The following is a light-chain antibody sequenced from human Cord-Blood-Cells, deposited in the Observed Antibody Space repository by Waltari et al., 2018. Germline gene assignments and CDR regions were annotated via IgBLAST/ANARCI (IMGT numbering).Light chain of an antibody. CDR3: CTYAGSSTVVV. CDR2: EHS. J-gene: IGLJ2*01. Sequence: QSALTPPASVSGSPGQALTLSCTGTSSDVGRYNLVSWYQQHPGKAPKLMIYEHSKSRSGVSKLISGSESGDSAALTISGLQAEDEADYYCCTYAGSSTVVVFGGGTKLTVL. V-gene: IGLV2-23*02. CDR1: SSDVGRYNL.